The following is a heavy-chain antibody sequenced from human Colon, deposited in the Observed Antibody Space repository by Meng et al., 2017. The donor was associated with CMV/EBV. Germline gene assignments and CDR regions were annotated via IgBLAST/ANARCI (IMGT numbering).Heavy chain of an antibody. Sequence: EGRAWGSGGGVMPLGGSLRLYCVVFGFSSGALWVDWVRQAPGRGPLWVSRIHRGGTSISYADSVKGRFTVSGENAKNTVYLQMNSLRDEDTAVYYCLKLPPGYWGQGTLVTVSS. J-gene: IGHJ4*02. CDR3: LKLPPGY. V-gene: IGHV3-74*01. CDR1: GFSSGALW. D-gene: IGHD1-1*01. CDR2: IHRGGTSI.